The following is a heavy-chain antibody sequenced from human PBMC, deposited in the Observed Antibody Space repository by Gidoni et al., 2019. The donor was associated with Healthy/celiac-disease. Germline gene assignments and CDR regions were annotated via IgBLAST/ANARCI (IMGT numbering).Heavy chain of an antibody. V-gene: IGHV3-7*01. J-gene: IGHJ6*02. CDR2: IKQDGSEK. CDR1: GFTFSSYW. D-gene: IGHD2-15*01. Sequence: EVQLVESGGGLVQPGGSLRLSCAASGFTFSSYWMSWVRQAPGKGLEWVANIKQDGSEKYYVDSVKGRFTISRDNAKNSLYLQMNSLRAEDTAVYYCARVSSLLSFYYGMDVWGQGTTVTVSS. CDR3: ARVSSLLSFYYGMDV.